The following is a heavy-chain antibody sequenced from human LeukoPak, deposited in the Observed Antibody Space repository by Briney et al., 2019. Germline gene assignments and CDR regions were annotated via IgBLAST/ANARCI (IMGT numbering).Heavy chain of an antibody. CDR2: ISSSGGTK. Sequence: GGSLRLSCAASGFTFSDYYMSWIRQAPGRGLEWVSYISSSGGTKYYADSVKGRFTISRDNAKKSYLQMNSLRAEDTAVYYCARDGHAYGHGSPHYSGQGNMVTASS. CDR3: ARDGHAYGHGSPHY. D-gene: IGHD3-10*01. J-gene: IGHJ4*02. CDR1: GFTFSDYY. V-gene: IGHV3-11*01.